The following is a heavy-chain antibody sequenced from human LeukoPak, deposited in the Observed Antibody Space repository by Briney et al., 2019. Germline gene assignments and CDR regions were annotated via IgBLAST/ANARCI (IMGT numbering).Heavy chain of an antibody. CDR3: ARDPTYYYDSSGFFDY. CDR2: INSDGRTT. CDR1: GFTFSSYW. J-gene: IGHJ4*02. D-gene: IGHD3-22*01. V-gene: IGHV3-74*01. Sequence: GGSLRLSCEASGFTFSSYWMHWVRQAPGKGLVWVSRINSDGRTTSYADSVKGRFTISRDNAKNTLYLQMNSLRADDTAVYYCARDPTYYYDSSGFFDYWGQGTLVTVSS.